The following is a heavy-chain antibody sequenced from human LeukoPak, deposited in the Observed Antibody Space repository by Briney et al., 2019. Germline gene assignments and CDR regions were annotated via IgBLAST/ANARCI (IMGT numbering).Heavy chain of an antibody. V-gene: IGHV3-74*03. CDR1: GFTFSSYW. CDR3: ARAYNDLDV. CDR2: INSDGSRT. Sequence: GGSLRLSCAASGFTFSSYWMHWVRQAPGKGLVWVSRINSDGSRTTYADSVKGRFTISRDNAKNTLYLQMNSLRAEDTGVYYCARAYNDLDVWGQGTTFTVSS. J-gene: IGHJ6*02.